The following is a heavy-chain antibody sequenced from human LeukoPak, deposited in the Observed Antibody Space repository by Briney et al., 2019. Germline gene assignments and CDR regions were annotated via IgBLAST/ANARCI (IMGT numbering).Heavy chain of an antibody. Sequence: GASVKVSCKASGYTFSSYYIHWVRQAPGQGLEWMGWINPNTGGTNYAQKFQGRVTMTRDTSISTAYMELSRLRSDDTAVFYCARLGSSSWYDFTGGFDPWGQGTLVTVSS. CDR2: INPNTGGT. V-gene: IGHV1-2*02. D-gene: IGHD6-13*01. CDR3: ARLGSSSWYDFTGGFDP. CDR1: GYTFSSYY. J-gene: IGHJ5*02.